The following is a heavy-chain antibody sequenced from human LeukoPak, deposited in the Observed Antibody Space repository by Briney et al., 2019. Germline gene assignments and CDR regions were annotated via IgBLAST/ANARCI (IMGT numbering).Heavy chain of an antibody. Sequence: SETLSLTCTVSGGSISSGNNYWGWIRQPPGKGLERIGSIYYNGDTYYNPSLKSRVTISVDTSKNQFSLKLSSVTAADTAVYYCARSPDATYYYYYMDVWGEGTTVTVSS. J-gene: IGHJ6*03. CDR2: IYYNGDT. CDR1: GGSISSGNNY. V-gene: IGHV4-39*01. CDR3: ARSPDATYYYYYMDV. D-gene: IGHD2-15*01.